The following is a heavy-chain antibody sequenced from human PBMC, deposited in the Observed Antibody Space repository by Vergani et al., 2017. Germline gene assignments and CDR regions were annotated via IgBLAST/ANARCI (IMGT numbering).Heavy chain of an antibody. J-gene: IGHJ3*02. CDR2: INPNSGGT. CDR3: ARAPMVRGVKARDAFDI. CDR1: GYTLTELS. V-gene: IGHV1-2*05. D-gene: IGHD3-10*01. Sequence: QVQLVQSGAEVKKPGASVKVSCKVSGYTLTELSMHWVRQAPGQGLEWMGRINPNSGGTNYAQKFQGRVTMTRDTSISTAYMELSRLRSDDTVVYYCARAPMVRGVKARDAFDIWGQGTMVTVSS.